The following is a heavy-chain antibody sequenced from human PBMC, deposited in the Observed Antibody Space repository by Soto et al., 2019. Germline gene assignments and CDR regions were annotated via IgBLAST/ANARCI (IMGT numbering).Heavy chain of an antibody. V-gene: IGHV1-69*13. Sequence: GASVKVSCKASGGTFSSYAISWVRQAPGQGLEWMGGIIPIFGTANYAQKFQGRVTITADESTSTAYMELSSLRSEDTAVYYCARDPGGDYHDAFDIWGQGTMVTVS. CDR1: GGTFSSYA. CDR2: IIPIFGTA. CDR3: ARDPGGDYHDAFDI. D-gene: IGHD4-17*01. J-gene: IGHJ3*02.